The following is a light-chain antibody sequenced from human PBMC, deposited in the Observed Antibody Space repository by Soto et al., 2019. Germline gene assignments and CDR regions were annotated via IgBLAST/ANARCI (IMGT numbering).Light chain of an antibody. J-gene: IGKJ1*01. CDR1: HSVSSN. CDR3: QQYNNWPRT. Sequence: EIVMTQSPATLSVSPGERATLSCRASHSVSSNLAWYHQKPGQAPRLLIYGPSTRATGIPARFSGSGSGTEFTLTISSLQSEDFAVYYCQQYNNWPRTFGQGTKVEIK. CDR2: GPS. V-gene: IGKV3-15*01.